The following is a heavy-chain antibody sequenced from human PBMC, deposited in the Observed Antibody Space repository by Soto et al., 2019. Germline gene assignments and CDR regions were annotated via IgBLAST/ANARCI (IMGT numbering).Heavy chain of an antibody. V-gene: IGHV4-59*01. J-gene: IGHJ2*01. D-gene: IGHD2-15*01. CDR2: IYYSGST. CDR3: ARTAGGCSGGSCYSWYFDL. Sequence: QVQLQESGPGLVKPSETLSLTCTVSGGSISSYYWSWIRQPPGKGLEWIGHIYYSGSTNYNPSLKSRVTISVATSKNQCSLRLSSVTAADTAVYYCARTAGGCSGGSCYSWYFDLWGRGTLVTVSS. CDR1: GGSISSYY.